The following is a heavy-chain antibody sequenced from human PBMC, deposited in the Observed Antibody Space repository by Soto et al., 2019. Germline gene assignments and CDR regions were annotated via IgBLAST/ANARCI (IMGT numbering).Heavy chain of an antibody. V-gene: IGHV1-69*01. CDR3: ASGASRWYPYFFDP. J-gene: IGHJ5*02. Sequence: QAQVVQSGAEVRKPGSSVKLSCKASEGTFNSYAIAWVRQAPGQGLEWMGGIIPYYNTLNYAQKFQDRITITADDSTNTVYMELSSLRSDDTAVYFYASGASRWYPYFFDPWAQGTLVTVSS. CDR1: EGTFNSYA. D-gene: IGHD6-13*01. CDR2: IIPYYNTL.